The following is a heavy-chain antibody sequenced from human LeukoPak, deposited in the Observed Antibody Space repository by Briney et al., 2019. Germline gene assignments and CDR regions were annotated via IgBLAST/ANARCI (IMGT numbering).Heavy chain of an antibody. J-gene: IGHJ3*02. V-gene: IGHV3-53*01. CDR2: IYSGGRT. D-gene: IGHD3-10*01. CDR1: GFXFSSYA. Sequence: GGSLRLSCAASGFXFSSYAMSWVRQAPGKGLEWVSVIYSGGRTYYADSVKGRFTISRNNSRNTLYLQMNSLRAEDTAVYYCARGLGRELDGAFDIWGQGTMVTVSS. CDR3: ARGLGRELDGAFDI.